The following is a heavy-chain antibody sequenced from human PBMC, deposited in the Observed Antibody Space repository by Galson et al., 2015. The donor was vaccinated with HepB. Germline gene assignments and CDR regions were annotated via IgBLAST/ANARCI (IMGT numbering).Heavy chain of an antibody. CDR1: GYTFTGYY. CDR2: INPNSGGT. V-gene: IGHV1-2*02. J-gene: IGHJ4*02. Sequence: SVKVSCKASGYTFTGYYMHWVRQAPGQGLEWMGWINPNSGGTNYAQKFQGRVTMTRDTSISTAYMELSRLRSDDTAVYYCARMGYCTNGACYTFDYWGQGTLVTVSS. D-gene: IGHD2-8*01. CDR3: ARMGYCTNGACYTFDY.